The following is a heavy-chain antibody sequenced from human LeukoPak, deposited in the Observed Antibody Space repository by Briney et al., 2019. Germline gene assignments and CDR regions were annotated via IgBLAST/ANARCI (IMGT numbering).Heavy chain of an antibody. J-gene: IGHJ3*02. CDR2: ISGSGGST. D-gene: IGHD3-3*01. Sequence: GGSLRLSCAASGFTFSSYAMSWVRQAPGKGLEWVSAISGSGGSTYYADSVKGRFTISRDNSKNTLYLQMNSPRAEDTAVYYCAKDRGFWSGYYTGDAFDIWGQGTMVTVSS. CDR3: AKDRGFWSGYYTGDAFDI. CDR1: GFTFSSYA. V-gene: IGHV3-23*01.